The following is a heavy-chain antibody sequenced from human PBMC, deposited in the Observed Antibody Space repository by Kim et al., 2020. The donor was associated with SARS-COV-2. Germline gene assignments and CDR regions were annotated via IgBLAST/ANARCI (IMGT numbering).Heavy chain of an antibody. Sequence: RRNPNYADSVKGRFTISRDTAKNSLYLEMSSLRADDTAVYYCARGYGDYGYWGQGTLVTVSS. CDR2: RRNP. D-gene: IGHD4-17*01. CDR3: ARGYGDYGY. J-gene: IGHJ4*02. V-gene: IGHV3-11*05.